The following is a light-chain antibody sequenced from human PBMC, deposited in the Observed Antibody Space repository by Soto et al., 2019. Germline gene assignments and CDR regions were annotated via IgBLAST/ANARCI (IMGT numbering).Light chain of an antibody. V-gene: IGLV2-8*01. Sequence: QSVLTQPPSASGSPGQSVAISCTGTSSDVGGQNYVSWYQQHPGKAPKLIIYAVTARPSGVPDRFSGSKSGNTASLTVSGLQTEDEADYYCSSHAGNNNYVFGTGTKVTVL. J-gene: IGLJ1*01. CDR1: SSDVGGQNY. CDR3: SSHAGNNNYV. CDR2: AVT.